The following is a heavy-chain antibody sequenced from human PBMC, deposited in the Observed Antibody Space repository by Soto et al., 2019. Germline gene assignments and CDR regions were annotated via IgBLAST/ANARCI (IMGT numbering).Heavy chain of an antibody. J-gene: IGHJ5*02. CDR1: GFPFSSRA. Sequence: EVQLLESGGGLVQPGGSLRLSCAASGFPFSSRAMSWVRQAPGKGLEWVSAISGSGTITYYADSVKGRFTISRDTYKNTLYLQMNSLSADDTAVYYCAEWARYCSGADCRAWGQGTLVTVSS. D-gene: IGHD2-15*01. V-gene: IGHV3-23*01. CDR3: AEWARYCSGADCRA. CDR2: ISGSGTIT.